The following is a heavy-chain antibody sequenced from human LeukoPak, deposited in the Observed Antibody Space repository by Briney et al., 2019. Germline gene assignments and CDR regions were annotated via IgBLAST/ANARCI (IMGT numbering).Heavy chain of an antibody. V-gene: IGHV5-51*01. CDR3: ALHPAQGSGSLDY. Sequence: GESLKISCKGSGYSFTNYWIGWVRQMPGKGLEWMGIIYPGDSATTYSPSFQGQITISADKSISTAYLQWSSLRASDTAIYYCALHPAQGSGSLDYWGQGTLVTVSS. J-gene: IGHJ4*02. CDR1: GYSFTNYW. CDR2: IYPGDSAT. D-gene: IGHD3-10*01.